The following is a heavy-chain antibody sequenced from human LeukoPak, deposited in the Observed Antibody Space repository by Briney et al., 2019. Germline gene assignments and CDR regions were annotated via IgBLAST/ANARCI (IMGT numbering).Heavy chain of an antibody. V-gene: IGHV1-2*02. CDR2: INPNSGGT. J-gene: IGHJ4*02. CDR3: ARTHDALYSYGSKQAYYFDY. CDR1: GYTFTGYY. D-gene: IGHD5-18*01. Sequence: ASVKVSCKASGYTFTGYYMHWVRQAPGQGLEWMGWINPNSGGTNYAQKFQGRVTMTRDTSISTAYMELSRLRSDDTAVYYCARTHDALYSYGSKQAYYFDYWGQGTLVTVSS.